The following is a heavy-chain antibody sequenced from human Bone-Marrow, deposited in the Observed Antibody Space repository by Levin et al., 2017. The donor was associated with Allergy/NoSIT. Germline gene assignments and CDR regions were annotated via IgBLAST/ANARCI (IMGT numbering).Heavy chain of an antibody. CDR1: GYAFSKHY. J-gene: IGHJ5*02. D-gene: IGHD4-17*01. Sequence: ASVKVSCEASGYAFSKHYIHWVRQAPGQGLEWMGWLNPASGATYSTRKFQGRITMTRDTSITTAFMEISRLTYDDTAVYYCAREFTTVTTEVNWFDPWGQGTLVAVSS. CDR2: LNPASGAT. CDR3: AREFTTVTTEVNWFDP. V-gene: IGHV1-2*02.